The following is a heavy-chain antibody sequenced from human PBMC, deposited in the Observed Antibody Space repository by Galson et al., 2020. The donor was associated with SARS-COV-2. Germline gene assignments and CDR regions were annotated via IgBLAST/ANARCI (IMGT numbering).Heavy chain of an antibody. V-gene: IGHV6-1*01. CDR3: ARGPLWFGELLNMDV. J-gene: IGHJ6*02. Sequence: SETLSLTCAISGDSVSSNIAAWNWIRQSPSRGLEWLGRTYYRSKWYNDYAVSVKSRITINPDTSKNQFSLQLNSVTPEDTAVYYCARGPLWFGELLNMDVWGQGTTVTVSS. CDR1: GDSVSSNIAA. CDR2: TYYRSKWYN. D-gene: IGHD3-10*01.